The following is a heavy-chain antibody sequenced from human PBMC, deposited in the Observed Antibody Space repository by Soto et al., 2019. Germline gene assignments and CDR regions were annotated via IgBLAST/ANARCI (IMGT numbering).Heavy chain of an antibody. CDR2: LYYSGNT. CDR3: AREGTLGYLDN. Sequence: QLQESGPGLVKPSETLSLTCTVSGGSVSRGSFYWSWIRQSPGKGLEWIGYLYYSGNTNYNPSRMSRVTISVDTSENQFSLKMSSVTAADTAVYYCAREGTLGYLDNWGQGTLVTVSS. D-gene: IGHD2-15*01. V-gene: IGHV4-61*01. CDR1: GGSVSRGSFY. J-gene: IGHJ4*02.